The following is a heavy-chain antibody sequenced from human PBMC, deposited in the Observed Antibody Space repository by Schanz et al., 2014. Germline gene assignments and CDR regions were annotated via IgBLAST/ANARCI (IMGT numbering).Heavy chain of an antibody. Sequence: QVQLQESGPGLVKPSQTLSLTCAVSGGSISSGDYSWSGIRQPPGKGLEWIGYIFFRGSTSYNPSHKGRFTNSIATSKNHFPWGVPSVTAADTAVYCCYGMDVWGQGTTVTVSS. CDR3: YGMDV. V-gene: IGHV4-30-4*07. CDR1: GGSISSGDYS. CDR2: IFFRGST. J-gene: IGHJ6*02.